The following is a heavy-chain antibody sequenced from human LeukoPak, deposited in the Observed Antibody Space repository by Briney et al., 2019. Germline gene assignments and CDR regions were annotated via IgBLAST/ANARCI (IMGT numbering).Heavy chain of an antibody. J-gene: IGHJ6*02. CDR1: GYSFTSYW. V-gene: IGHV5-10-1*01. CDR2: IDPSDSYT. D-gene: IGHD3-22*01. CDR3: ARHRRSRNYYDSSGYPYYYYGMDV. Sequence: GESLKISCKSSGYSFTSYWISWVRQMPGKGLEWMGRIDPSDSYTNYSPSFQGHVTISADKSMTTAYLQWTSLKASDTAMYYCARHRRSRNYYDSSGYPYYYYGMDVWGQGTTVTVSS.